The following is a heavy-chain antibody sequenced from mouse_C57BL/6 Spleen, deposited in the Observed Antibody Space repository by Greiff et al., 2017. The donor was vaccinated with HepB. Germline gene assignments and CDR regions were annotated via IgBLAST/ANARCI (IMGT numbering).Heavy chain of an antibody. CDR1: GYAFSSSW. D-gene: IGHD3-3*01. Sequence: QVQLQQSGPELVKPGASVKISCKASGYAFSSSWMNWVKQRPGKGLEWIGRIYPGDGDTNYNGKFKGKATLTADKSSSTAYMQLSSLTSEDSAVYFCARFRDVGFAYWGQGTLVTVSA. V-gene: IGHV1-82*01. CDR3: ARFRDVGFAY. CDR2: IYPGDGDT. J-gene: IGHJ3*01.